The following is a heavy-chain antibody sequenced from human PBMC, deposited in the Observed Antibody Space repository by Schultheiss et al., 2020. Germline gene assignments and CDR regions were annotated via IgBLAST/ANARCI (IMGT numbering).Heavy chain of an antibody. D-gene: IGHD6-6*01. V-gene: IGHV3-20*04. CDR1: GFTFSSYS. Sequence: GESLKISCAASGFTFSSYSMNWVRQAPGKGLEWVSGINWNGGSTGYADSVKGRFTISRDNSKNTLYLQMNSLRAEDTAVYYCASPTYSSSSGNYWGQGTLVTVSS. CDR3: ASPTYSSSSGNY. CDR2: INWNGGST. J-gene: IGHJ4*02.